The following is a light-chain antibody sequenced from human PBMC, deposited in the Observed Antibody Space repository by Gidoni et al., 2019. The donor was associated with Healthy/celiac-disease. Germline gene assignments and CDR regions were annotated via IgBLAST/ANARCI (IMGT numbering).Light chain of an antibody. Sequence: QSALTQPRSVSGSPGQSVTISCTGTSRDVGGYNYVSWYQQHPGKAPQLMIYDVSKRPSGVPDRFSGSKSGNTASLTISGLQAEDEADYYCCSYAGSYTLVVFGGGTKLTVL. CDR1: SRDVGGYNY. CDR3: CSYAGSYTLVV. CDR2: DVS. V-gene: IGLV2-11*01. J-gene: IGLJ2*01.